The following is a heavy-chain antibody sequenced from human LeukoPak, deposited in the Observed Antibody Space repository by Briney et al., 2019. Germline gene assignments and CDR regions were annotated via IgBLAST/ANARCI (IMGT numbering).Heavy chain of an antibody. CDR2: IYWDDDK. D-gene: IGHD3-10*01. V-gene: IGHV2-5*02. J-gene: IGHJ4*02. Sequence: SGPTLLKPTPTLTLTCNFSGFSLSTSGVGVGWIRQPPGKALEWLALIYWDDDKRYTPSLKSRLTISKDTSKNHVVLTMTNIDPVDTITYYCVQRPPGSGNYHYWGQGTLVTVSS. CDR3: VQRPPGSGNYHY. CDR1: GFSLSTSGVG.